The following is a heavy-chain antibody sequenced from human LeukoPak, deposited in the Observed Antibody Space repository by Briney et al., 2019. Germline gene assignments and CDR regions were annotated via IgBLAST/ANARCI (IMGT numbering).Heavy chain of an antibody. D-gene: IGHD2-15*01. CDR3: ARDGLRGCSGGSCYQQYYYYGMDV. CDR1: GYTFTSYG. V-gene: IGHV1-18*01. Sequence: ASVKVSCKASGYTFTSYGTSWVRQAPGQGLEWMGWISAYNGNTNYAQKLQGRVTMTTDTSTSTAYMELRSLRPDDTAVYYCARDGLRGCSGGSCYQQYYYYGMDVWGQGTTVTVSS. CDR2: ISAYNGNT. J-gene: IGHJ6*02.